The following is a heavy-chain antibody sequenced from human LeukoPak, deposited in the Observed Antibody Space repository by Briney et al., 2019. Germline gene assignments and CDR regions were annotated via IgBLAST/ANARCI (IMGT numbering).Heavy chain of an antibody. V-gene: IGHV4-39*07. D-gene: IGHD5-24*01. CDR3: ARVLFRDGYRRKRGGPDY. Sequence: SETLSLTCTVSGGSISSGGYYWSWIRQPPGKGLEWIGEINHSGSTNYNPSLKSRVTISVDTSKNQFSLKLSSVTAADTAVYYCARVLFRDGYRRKRGGPDYWGQGTLVTVSS. CDR2: INHSGST. CDR1: GGSISSGGYY. J-gene: IGHJ4*02.